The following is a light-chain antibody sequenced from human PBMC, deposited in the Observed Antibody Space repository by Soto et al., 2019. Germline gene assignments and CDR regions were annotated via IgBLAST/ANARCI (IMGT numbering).Light chain of an antibody. CDR2: ESR. CDR1: ASDVGSSNL. V-gene: IGLV2-23*01. J-gene: IGLJ1*01. CDR3: GSCESSSTCYV. Sequence: QSALTQPASVSGSPGQSITISCTGTASDVGSSNLVSWYQQYPGKAHKLIIYESRRRPSGVSGRLSGSKSGNTASLTITGLQAEDEADYYCGSCESSSTCYVFGTGTKLTVL.